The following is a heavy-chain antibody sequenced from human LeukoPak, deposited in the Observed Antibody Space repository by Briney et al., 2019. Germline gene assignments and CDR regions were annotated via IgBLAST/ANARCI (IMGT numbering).Heavy chain of an antibody. CDR2: IYYSGST. V-gene: IGHV4-31*03. CDR3: ARGAPDIVVVPAAILFDY. Sequence: SQTLSLTCTVSGGSISSGGYYWSWIRQHPGKGLEWIGYIYYSGSTYYNPSLKSRVTISVDTSKNQFSLKLSSVTAADTAVYYCARGAPDIVVVPAAILFDYWGQGTLVTVSS. D-gene: IGHD2-2*01. CDR1: GGSISSGGYY. J-gene: IGHJ4*02.